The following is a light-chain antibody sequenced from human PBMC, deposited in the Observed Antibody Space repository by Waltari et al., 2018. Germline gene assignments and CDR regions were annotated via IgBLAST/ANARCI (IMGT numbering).Light chain of an antibody. CDR1: SSNIGSNY. J-gene: IGLJ2*01. CDR3: AAWDDSLSGVV. CDR2: RNN. V-gene: IGLV1-47*01. Sequence: QSVLTQPPSASGTPGQRVTISCSGSSSNIGSNYVYWYQQLPGTAPKLLIYRNNQRPSGVPGRFSGSKSGTSASLAIRGLRSEDEADYYCAAWDDSLSGVVFGGGTKLTVL.